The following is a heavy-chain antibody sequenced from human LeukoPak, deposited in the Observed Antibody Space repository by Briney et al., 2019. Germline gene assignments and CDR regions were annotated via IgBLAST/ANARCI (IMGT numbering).Heavy chain of an antibody. CDR1: GFTFSNYS. CDR3: ARDLLRFLEWLPSGAFDI. D-gene: IGHD3-3*01. J-gene: IGHJ3*02. CDR2: ISSSSTYI. Sequence: GGSLRLSCAASGFTFSNYSMNWVRQAPGKGLEWVSSISSSSTYIYYADSLKGRFTISRDNAKISMYLQMNSLRAEDTAVYYCARDLLRFLEWLPSGAFDIWGQGTMVTVSS. V-gene: IGHV3-21*01.